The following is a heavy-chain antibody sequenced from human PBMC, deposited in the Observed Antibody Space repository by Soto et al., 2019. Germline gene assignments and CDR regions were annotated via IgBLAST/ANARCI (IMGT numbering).Heavy chain of an antibody. CDR2: IYYSGST. CDR1: GGSISSGGYY. D-gene: IGHD6-13*01. Sequence: SETLSLTCTVSGGSISSGGYYWSWIRQHPGKGLEWIGYIYYSGSTYYNPSLKSRVTISVDTSKNQFSLKLSSVTAADTAVYYCARVAGSSSWNYYYYGMDVWGQGTTVTVSS. V-gene: IGHV4-31*03. J-gene: IGHJ6*02. CDR3: ARVAGSSSWNYYYYGMDV.